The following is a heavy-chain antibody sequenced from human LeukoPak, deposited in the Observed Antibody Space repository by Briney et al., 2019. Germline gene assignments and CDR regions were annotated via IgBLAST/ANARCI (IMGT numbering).Heavy chain of an antibody. CDR2: ISYDGSNK. Sequence: PGGSLRLSCAASGFTFSSYGMHWVRQAPGKGLEWVAVISYDGSNKYYADSVKGRFTISRDNSKNTLYLQMNSLRAEDTAVYYCAKDSRRFRSWFDPWGQGTLVTVSS. J-gene: IGHJ5*02. CDR1: GFTFSSYG. V-gene: IGHV3-30*18. CDR3: AKDSRRFRSWFDP.